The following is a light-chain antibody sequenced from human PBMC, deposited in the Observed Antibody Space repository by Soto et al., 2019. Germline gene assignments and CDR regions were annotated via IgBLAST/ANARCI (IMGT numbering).Light chain of an antibody. CDR2: QDR. J-gene: IGLJ2*01. CDR1: KLGDKY. Sequence: SYELTQPPSLSVSPGQTGSITCSGDKLGDKYASWYQQKPGQSPVLVIYQDRRRPSGIPERFSGSNSGNTATLTISGTQAMDEADYYCQAWDSTTAVFGGGTKLTVL. CDR3: QAWDSTTAV. V-gene: IGLV3-1*01.